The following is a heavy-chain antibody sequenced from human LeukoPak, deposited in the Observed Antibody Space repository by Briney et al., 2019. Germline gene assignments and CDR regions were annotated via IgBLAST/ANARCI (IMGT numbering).Heavy chain of an antibody. Sequence: PGGSLRLSCAASEFTLSTYWMHWVRQAPGKGLVWVSRINLDGSRTDYADSVKGRFTISRDNAKNTLYLQMNSLRAEDTAVYYCAREMGVGATKSGAFDIWGQGTMVTVSS. D-gene: IGHD1-26*01. CDR2: INLDGSRT. J-gene: IGHJ3*02. V-gene: IGHV3-74*01. CDR1: EFTLSTYW. CDR3: AREMGVGATKSGAFDI.